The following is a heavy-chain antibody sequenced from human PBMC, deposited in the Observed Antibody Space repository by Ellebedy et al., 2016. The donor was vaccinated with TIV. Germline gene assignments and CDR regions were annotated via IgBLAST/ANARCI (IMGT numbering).Heavy chain of an antibody. CDR3: ATDVAVTGHFDY. J-gene: IGHJ4*02. D-gene: IGHD6-19*01. CDR2: FDPEDGET. Sequence: AASVKVSCKVSGYTLTEVSMHWVRQAPGKGLEWLGIFDPEDGETIYAQNCQGRVTMTEDTSTYTAYMELISLRSEDTALYYCATDVAVTGHFDYWGQGSLVTVSS. CDR1: GYTLTEVS. V-gene: IGHV1-24*01.